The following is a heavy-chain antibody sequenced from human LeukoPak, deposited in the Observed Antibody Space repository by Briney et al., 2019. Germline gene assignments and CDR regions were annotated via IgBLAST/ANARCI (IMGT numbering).Heavy chain of an antibody. CDR1: GGSISSSSYY. Sequence: SETLSLTCTVSGGSISSSSYYWGWIRQPPGKGLEWIGSVYYSGTTYYNPSLKSRVTISVDTSKNQFSLKRSSVTAADTAVYYCARAPKRGYSYGTVFDYWGQGTLVTVSS. D-gene: IGHD5-18*01. V-gene: IGHV4-39*07. CDR3: ARAPKRGYSYGTVFDY. CDR2: VYYSGTT. J-gene: IGHJ4*02.